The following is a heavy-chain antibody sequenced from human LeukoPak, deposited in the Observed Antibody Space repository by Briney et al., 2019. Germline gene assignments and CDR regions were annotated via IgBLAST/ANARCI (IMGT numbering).Heavy chain of an antibody. J-gene: IGHJ3*02. CDR1: GFTFSSYA. Sequence: GGSLRLSCAASGFTFSSYAMSWVRQAPGKGLEWVSAISGSGGSTYYADSVKGRFTISRDNSKNTLYLQMNSLRAEDTAVYYCAKDRYYYDSSGWDDAFDIWGQGTMVTVSS. V-gene: IGHV3-23*01. CDR2: ISGSGGST. CDR3: AKDRYYYDSSGWDDAFDI. D-gene: IGHD3-22*01.